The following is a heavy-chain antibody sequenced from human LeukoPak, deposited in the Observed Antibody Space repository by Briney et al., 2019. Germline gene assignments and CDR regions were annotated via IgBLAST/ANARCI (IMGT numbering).Heavy chain of an antibody. CDR3: ARGRWYHDY. Sequence: SETLSLTCAVYGGSFSGYYWSWIRQPPGKGLEWIGEINHSGSTNYNPSLKSRVTISVDTSKNQSSLKLSSVTAADTAVYYCARGRWYHDYWGQGTLVTVSS. CDR2: INHSGST. D-gene: IGHD2-2*01. J-gene: IGHJ4*02. V-gene: IGHV4-34*01. CDR1: GGSFSGYY.